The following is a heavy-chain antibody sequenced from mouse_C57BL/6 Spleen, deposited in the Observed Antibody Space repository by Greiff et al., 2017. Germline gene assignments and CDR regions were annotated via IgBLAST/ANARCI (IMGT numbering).Heavy chain of an antibody. Sequence: EVKLMESGPELVKPGASVKIPCKASGYTFTDYNMDWVKQSHGKSLEWIGDINPNNGGTIYNQKFKGKATLTVDKSSSTAYMELRSLTSEEAAVYYCARGYDYDRAWFAYWGQGTLVTVSA. CDR1: GYTFTDYN. CDR2: INPNNGGT. D-gene: IGHD2-4*01. V-gene: IGHV1-18*01. CDR3: ARGYDYDRAWFAY. J-gene: IGHJ3*01.